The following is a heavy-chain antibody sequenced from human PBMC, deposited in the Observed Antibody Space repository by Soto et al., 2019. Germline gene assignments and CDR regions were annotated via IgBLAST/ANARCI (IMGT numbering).Heavy chain of an antibody. CDR1: GGSISSGAYS. V-gene: IGHV4-30-2*03. J-gene: IGHJ4*02. CDR2: IYYSGST. Sequence: SETLSLTCAVSGGSISSGAYSWSWIRQPPGKGLEWVGYIYYSGSTYYNPSLKSRVTISVDTSKNQFSLKLSSVTAADTAVYYCARNLRSSSSITGGFTVGFSLDYWGQGTLVTVSS. CDR3: ARNLRSSSSITGGFTVGFSLDY. D-gene: IGHD6-13*01.